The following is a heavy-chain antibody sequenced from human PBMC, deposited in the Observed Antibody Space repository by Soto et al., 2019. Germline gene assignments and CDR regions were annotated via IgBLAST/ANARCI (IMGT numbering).Heavy chain of an antibody. CDR2: IIPIFGTA. V-gene: IGHV1-69*13. Sequence: GTSVKVSCKDSGGTFSSNAISWVRQAPEQGLEWMGGIIPIFGTANYAQKFQGRVTITADESTSTAYMELSSLRSEDTAVYYCARVLSSGSYYNSFRWEFDPWGQGTLVTVSS. CDR3: ARVLSSGSYYNSFRWEFDP. CDR1: GGTFSSNA. J-gene: IGHJ5*02. D-gene: IGHD3-10*02.